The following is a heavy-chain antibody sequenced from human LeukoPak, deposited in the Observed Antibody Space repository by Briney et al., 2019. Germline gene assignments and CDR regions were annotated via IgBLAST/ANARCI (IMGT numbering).Heavy chain of an antibody. CDR3: AATGYGDYDFDY. CDR2: IKQDGSEK. V-gene: IGHV3-7*03. D-gene: IGHD4-17*01. CDR1: GGSFSGYY. Sequence: ETLSLTCAVYGGSFSGYYWSWIRQPPGKGLEWVANIKQDGSEKYYVDSVKGRFTISRDNAKNSLYLQMNSLRAEDTAVYYCAATGYGDYDFDYWGEGTLVTVPS. J-gene: IGHJ4*02.